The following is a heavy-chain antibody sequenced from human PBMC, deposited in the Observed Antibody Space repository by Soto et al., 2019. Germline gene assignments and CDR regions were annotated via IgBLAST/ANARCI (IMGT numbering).Heavy chain of an antibody. CDR2: IILIFGTE. J-gene: IGHJ4*02. CDR1: GGTFSSYA. V-gene: IGHV1-69*01. Sequence: QVQLVQSGAEVKKPGSSVKVSCKASGGTFSSYAISWVRQAPGQGLEWMGGIILIFGTENYAQKFQGRVKITADESTCTAYVELSRLRSEDTAVYYCARRWGYDSYTYYYAYWGQGPLVPVSS. CDR3: ARRWGYDSYTYYYAY. D-gene: IGHD3-22*01.